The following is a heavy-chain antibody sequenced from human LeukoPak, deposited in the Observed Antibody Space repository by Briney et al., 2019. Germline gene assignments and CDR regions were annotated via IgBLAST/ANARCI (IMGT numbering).Heavy chain of an antibody. V-gene: IGHV3-11*01. CDR2: ITISGSST. CDR1: GFTFSDYY. Sequence: GGSLRLSCAASGFTFSDYYMCWLRQAPGKGLEWVSSITISGSSTHNADSVKGRFTISRDNAKNSLYLQMNSLRAEDTAVYYCARGSVVAANFDFWGQGTLVTVSS. D-gene: IGHD2-15*01. CDR3: ARGSVVAANFDF. J-gene: IGHJ4*02.